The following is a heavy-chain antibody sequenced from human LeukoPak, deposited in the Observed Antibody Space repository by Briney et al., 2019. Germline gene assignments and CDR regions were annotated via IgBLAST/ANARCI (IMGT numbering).Heavy chain of an antibody. CDR2: IWYDGSIK. D-gene: IGHD2-8*01. J-gene: IGHJ4*02. Sequence: GGSLRLSCAASGFTFSGYGMHWVRQAPGKGLEWVAVIWYDGSIKYYGDSVKGRFTISRDNPKNTLYLQMNSLRAEDTAVYYCARDRCTNGVCYYDYWGQGTLVTVSS. CDR3: ARDRCTNGVCYYDY. CDR1: GFTFSGYG. V-gene: IGHV3-33*08.